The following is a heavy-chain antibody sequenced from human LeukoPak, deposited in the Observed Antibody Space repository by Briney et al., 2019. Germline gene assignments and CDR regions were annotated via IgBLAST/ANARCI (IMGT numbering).Heavy chain of an antibody. CDR1: GFTFSDYH. J-gene: IGHJ5*02. CDR3: ARVISSSSSGGDWFDP. Sequence: PGGSLRLSCAASGFTFSDYHMSWIRQAPGKGLEWVSYISSSGSTIYYADSVKGRFTISRDNAKNSLYLQMNSLRAEDTAVYYCARVISSSSSGGDWFDPWGQGTLVTVSS. V-gene: IGHV3-11*01. CDR2: ISSSGSTI. D-gene: IGHD6-6*01.